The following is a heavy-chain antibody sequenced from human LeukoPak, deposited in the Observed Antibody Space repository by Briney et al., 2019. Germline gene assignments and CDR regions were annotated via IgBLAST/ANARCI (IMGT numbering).Heavy chain of an antibody. J-gene: IGHJ5*02. V-gene: IGHV4-59*08. D-gene: IGHD2-15*01. CDR2: IYYSGST. Sequence: PETLSLTCTVSGGSISSYYWSWIRQPPGKGLEWIGYIYYSGSTNYNPSLKSRVTISVDTSKNQFSLKLSSVTAADTAVYSCTRRGGYCSGGSCSNWFDAWGQGTLVTVSS. CDR3: TRRGGYCSGGSCSNWFDA. CDR1: GGSISSYY.